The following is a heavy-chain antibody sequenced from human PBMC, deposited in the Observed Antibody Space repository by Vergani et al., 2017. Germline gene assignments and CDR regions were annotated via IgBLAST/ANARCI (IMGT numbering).Heavy chain of an antibody. CDR3: AKSSRANFYGDYDY. CDR2: ISWNSGSI. V-gene: IGHV3-9*01. Sequence: EVQLVESGGGLVQPGRSLRLSCAASGFTFDDYAMHWVRQAPGKGLGWVSGISWNSGSIGYADSVKGRFTISRDNAKNSLYLQMNSLRAEDTALYYCAKSSRANFYGDYDYWGQGTLVTVSS. CDR1: GFTFDDYA. J-gene: IGHJ4*02. D-gene: IGHD4-17*01.